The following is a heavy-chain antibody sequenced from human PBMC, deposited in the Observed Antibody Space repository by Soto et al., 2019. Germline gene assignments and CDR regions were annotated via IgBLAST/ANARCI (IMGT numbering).Heavy chain of an antibody. D-gene: IGHD6-13*01. CDR2: INHSGST. Sequence: PSETLSLTCAVYGGSFSGYYWTWIRQPPGTGLEWIGEINHSGSTNYNPSLKSRVTISVDTSKNQFSLKLTSVTAAYTAVYYCAREKPYSSSWYHDYWGQGTLVTVSS. CDR3: AREKPYSSSWYHDY. V-gene: IGHV4-34*01. CDR1: GGSFSGYY. J-gene: IGHJ4*02.